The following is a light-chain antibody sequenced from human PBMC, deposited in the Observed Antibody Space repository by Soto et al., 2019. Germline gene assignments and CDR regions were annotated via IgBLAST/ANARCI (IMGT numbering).Light chain of an antibody. CDR3: QSYGICLSGFVV. Sequence: QSVLTQPPSVSGAPGQRVTISCTGSSSNIGAGYDVHWYQQLPGTAPKLLIYGNSNRPSGAPDRFSGSKSGHSASLAITGLLAEDEGDYYCQSYGICLSGFVVFGGGTKVTVL. CDR2: GNS. CDR1: SSNIGAGYD. J-gene: IGLJ2*01. V-gene: IGLV1-40*01.